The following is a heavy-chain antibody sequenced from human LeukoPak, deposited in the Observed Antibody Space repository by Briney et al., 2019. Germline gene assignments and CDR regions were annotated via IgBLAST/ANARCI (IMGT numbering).Heavy chain of an antibody. CDR2: INWNSGTT. D-gene: IGHD1-26*01. CDR1: GFTFDDYG. V-gene: IGHV3-20*04. CDR3: ARGGVGAFGYYFDY. Sequence: GGSLRLSCAASGFTFDDYGMNWVRQAPGKGLEWVSGINWNSGTTGYADSVKGRFTISRDNAKNSLYLQMNSLRAEDTALYYCARGGVGAFGYYFDYWGQGTLVTVSS. J-gene: IGHJ4*02.